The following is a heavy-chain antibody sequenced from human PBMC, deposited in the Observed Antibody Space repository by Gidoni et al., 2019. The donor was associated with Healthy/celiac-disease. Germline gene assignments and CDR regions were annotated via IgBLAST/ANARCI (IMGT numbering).Heavy chain of an antibody. CDR3: ARMYYYDSSGSPGAFDI. CDR2: MYSGGST. CDR1: GFTVRSNY. J-gene: IGHJ3*02. V-gene: IGHV3-66*02. D-gene: IGHD3-22*01. Sequence: EVQLVASGGGLVQPGGSLRLSCAASGFTVRSNYMGWVRQAPGKGLEWVSGMYSGGSTYYADSVKGRFTISRDNSKNTLYLQMNSLRAEDTAVYYCARMYYYDSSGSPGAFDIWGQGTMVTVSS.